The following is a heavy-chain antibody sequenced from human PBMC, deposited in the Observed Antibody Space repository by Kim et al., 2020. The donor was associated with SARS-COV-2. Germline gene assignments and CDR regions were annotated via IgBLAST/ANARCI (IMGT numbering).Heavy chain of an antibody. Sequence: ASVKVSCKASGYTFTSYAMNWGRQAPGQGLEWMGWINTNTGNTTYAQGFTGRVAFSLDTSVSTAYLQISSLQAEDTAVYYCARHDYDVWSGYSAPVDYWGQGTLVTVSS. V-gene: IGHV7-4-1*02. J-gene: IGHJ4*02. D-gene: IGHD3-3*01. CDR2: INTNTGNT. CDR1: GYTFTSYA. CDR3: ARHDYDVWSGYSAPVDY.